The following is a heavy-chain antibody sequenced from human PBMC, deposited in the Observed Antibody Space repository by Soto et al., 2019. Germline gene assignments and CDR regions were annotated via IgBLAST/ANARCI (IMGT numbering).Heavy chain of an antibody. V-gene: IGHV5-51*01. CDR2: IYPGDSDT. CDR3: ARGFGTVYCDSSGLDF. J-gene: IGHJ4*02. Sequence: GESLKISCKGFAYSFSSYWIAWVRQMPGKGLEWMGIIYPGDSDTRYSPSFQGQVTITADKSISTAYLQWSRLKASDTAMFYCARGFGTVYCDSSGLDFWGQGTLLTVSS. D-gene: IGHD3-22*01. CDR1: AYSFSSYW.